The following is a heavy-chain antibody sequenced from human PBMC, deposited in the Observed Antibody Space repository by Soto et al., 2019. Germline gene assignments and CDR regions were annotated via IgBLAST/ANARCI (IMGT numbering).Heavy chain of an antibody. D-gene: IGHD6-13*01. CDR1: GGSMRNYF. CDR3: AAGEASSRNLAPYYLDF. V-gene: IGHV4-59*01. CDR2: IHYSGTT. J-gene: IGHJ4*02. Sequence: SETLSLTCTVSGGSMRNYFWTWIRQPPGKGLEWIGYIHYSGTTSFFPSYNPSLRSRVTISEDTSKNQFSLKLLSVTTADTAVYFCAAGEASSRNLAPYYLDFWGPGTLVTVSS.